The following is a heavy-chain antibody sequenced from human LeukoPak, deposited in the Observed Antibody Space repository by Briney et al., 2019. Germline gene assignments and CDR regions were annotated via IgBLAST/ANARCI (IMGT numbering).Heavy chain of an antibody. CDR3: ARDNSDVLTSAAAGTTVFDP. CDR2: IIPILGIA. J-gene: IGHJ5*02. V-gene: IGHV1-69*04. CDR1: GGTFSSYA. Sequence: EASLKVSCKASGGTFSSYAISWVRQAPGQGLEWMGRIIPILGIANYAQKFQGRVTITADKSTSTAYMELSSLRSEDTAVYYCARDNSDVLTSAAAGTTVFDPWGQGTLVTVSS. D-gene: IGHD6-13*01.